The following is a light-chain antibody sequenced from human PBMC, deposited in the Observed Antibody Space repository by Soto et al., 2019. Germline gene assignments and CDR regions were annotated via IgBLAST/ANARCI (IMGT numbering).Light chain of an antibody. V-gene: IGKV1-6*01. CDR1: QGITNE. Sequence: AIQMTQSPSSLSASVGDRVTITCRASQGITNELGWYQQKPGKAPKLLIYAVYSLQTGVPSRFSGSGSGTDFTLTISSLQPEDFATYYSLQGFKSPYTLGQGTKLEIK. CDR3: LQGFKSPYT. CDR2: AVY. J-gene: IGKJ2*01.